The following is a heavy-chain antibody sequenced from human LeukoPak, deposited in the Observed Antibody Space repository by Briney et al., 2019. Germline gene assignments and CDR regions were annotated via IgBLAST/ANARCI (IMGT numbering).Heavy chain of an antibody. CDR3: ARRSITIFGVALIDAFDI. V-gene: IGHV3-30*02. J-gene: IGHJ3*02. CDR1: GFTFSNYG. Sequence: HPGGSLRLSCAASGFTFSNYGMHWVRQAPGKGLEWVAFIRYDGINKYYADSVKGRFTISRDNSKNTLYLQMNSLRAEDTAVYYCARRSITIFGVALIDAFDIWGQGTMVTVSS. CDR2: IRYDGINK. D-gene: IGHD3-3*01.